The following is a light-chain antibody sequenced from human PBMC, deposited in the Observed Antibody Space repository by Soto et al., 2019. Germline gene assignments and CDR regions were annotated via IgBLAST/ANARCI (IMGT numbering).Light chain of an antibody. CDR3: QSYDSSLSALYV. CDR2: GNS. J-gene: IGLJ1*01. Sequence: HSVLTHPPSVSGVAVRSGTISNTGSSSNIGAGYDVHWYQQLPGTAPKLLIYGNSNRPSGVPDRFSGSKSGTSASLAITGLQAEDEADHSCQSYDSSLSALYVFGTGNKVTVL. V-gene: IGLV1-40*01. CDR1: SSNIGAGYD.